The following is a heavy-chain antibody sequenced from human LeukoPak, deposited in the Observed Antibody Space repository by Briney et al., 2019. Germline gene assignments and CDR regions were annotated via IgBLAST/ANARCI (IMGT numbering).Heavy chain of an antibody. CDR3: AKKGPTIFGVRTPLDY. D-gene: IGHD3-3*01. J-gene: IGHJ4*02. CDR1: GFDFSSNW. CDR2: IKGDGIST. Sequence: GGSLRLSCAASGFDFSSNWMHWVRHAPGQGLVWVSRIKGDGISTNYADSVKGRFTISRDNSKNTLYLQMNSLRAEDTAVYYCAKKGPTIFGVRTPLDYWGQGTLVTVSS. V-gene: IGHV3-74*01.